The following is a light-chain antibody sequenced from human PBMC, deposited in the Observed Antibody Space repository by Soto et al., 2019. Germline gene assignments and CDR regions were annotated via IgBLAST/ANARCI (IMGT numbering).Light chain of an antibody. CDR3: QQHDDSPQT. Sequence: ERATLSCRPSQSVSSGYLAWYQQKPGQAPRLLFFGASNWATAIPYRFSGSGFGTDFTLTITRLEPEDFAVYYCQQHDDSPQTFGPGTKVDIK. CDR1: QSVSSGY. J-gene: IGKJ1*01. CDR2: GAS. V-gene: IGKV3-20*01.